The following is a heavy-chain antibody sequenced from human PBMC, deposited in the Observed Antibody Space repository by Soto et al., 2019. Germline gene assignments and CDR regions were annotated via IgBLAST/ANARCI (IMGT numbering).Heavy chain of an antibody. CDR2: IYYSGTT. V-gene: IGHV4-39*01. Sequence: SETLSLTCAVSGDSITSNSYFWAWIRQPSGRGLEWIGSIYYSGTTYYNPSLKSRVTISVDRSKNQFSLKLSSVTAADTAVYYCARHLSVDYFDYWGQGALVTVSS. CDR1: GDSITSNSYF. CDR3: ARHLSVDYFDY. J-gene: IGHJ4*02.